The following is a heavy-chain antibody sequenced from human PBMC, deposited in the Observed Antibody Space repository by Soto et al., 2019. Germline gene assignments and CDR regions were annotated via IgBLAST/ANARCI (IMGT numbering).Heavy chain of an antibody. CDR3: AREPLYGDYPLF. CDR2: INTDGSST. CDR1: GFIFSSYW. V-gene: IGHV3-74*01. Sequence: EVQLVESGGGLVQPGGSLRLSCAASGFIFSSYWMYWVRQAPGKGLVWVSRINTDGSSTRYADSVKGRVTISRDNAKNALYLYMSSLRADDTAVFYCAREPLYGDYPLFWGQGTLVTVSS. J-gene: IGHJ4*02. D-gene: IGHD4-17*01.